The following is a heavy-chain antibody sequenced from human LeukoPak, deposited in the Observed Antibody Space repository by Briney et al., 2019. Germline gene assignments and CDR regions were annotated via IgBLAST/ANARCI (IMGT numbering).Heavy chain of an antibody. CDR3: ARDARGFTMVRGTLDY. V-gene: IGHV3-30*04. CDR1: GFTFSSYA. D-gene: IGHD3-10*01. J-gene: IGHJ4*02. Sequence: GGSLRLSCAASGFTFSSYAMHWVRQAPGKGLEWVAVISYDGSNKYHADSVKGRFTISRDNSKNTLYLQMNSLRAEDTAVYYCARDARGFTMVRGTLDYWGQGTLVTVSS. CDR2: ISYDGSNK.